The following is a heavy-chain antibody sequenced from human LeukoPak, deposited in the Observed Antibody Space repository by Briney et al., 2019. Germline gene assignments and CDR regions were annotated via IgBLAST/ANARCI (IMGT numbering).Heavy chain of an antibody. V-gene: IGHV4-34*01. CDR1: GGSFSGYY. CDR2: INHSGST. CDR3: ARGFLYYDSSGIRIWFDP. D-gene: IGHD3-22*01. Sequence: PSETLSLTCAVYGGSFSGYYWSWIRQPPGKGLEWIGEINHSGSTNYNPSLKSRVTISVDTSKNQFSLKLSSVTAADTAVYYCARGFLYYDSSGIRIWFDPWGQGTLVTVSS. J-gene: IGHJ5*02.